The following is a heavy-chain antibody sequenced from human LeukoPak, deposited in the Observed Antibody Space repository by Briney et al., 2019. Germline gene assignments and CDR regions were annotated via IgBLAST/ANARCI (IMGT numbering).Heavy chain of an antibody. Sequence: PSETLSLTCTVSGDSISSYYWSWLRQPPGKRLEWIGYIYYSGSTNYNPSLKSRVTISVDTSKNQFSLKLSSVTAADTAVYYCARDLRLVGAGDNWFDPWGQGTLVTVSS. J-gene: IGHJ5*02. CDR2: IYYSGST. CDR3: ARDLRLVGAGDNWFDP. D-gene: IGHD1-26*01. CDR1: GDSISSYY. V-gene: IGHV4-59*01.